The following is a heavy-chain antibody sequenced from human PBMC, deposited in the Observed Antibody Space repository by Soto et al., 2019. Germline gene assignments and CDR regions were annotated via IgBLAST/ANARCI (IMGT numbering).Heavy chain of an antibody. CDR3: ARALPVAKGGFDP. CDR2: IYTAGGT. CDR1: GFTVSNTY. V-gene: IGHV3-53*01. J-gene: IGHJ5*02. Sequence: GGSLRLSCAASGFTVSNTYMAWVRQPPGKGLECVSVIYTAGGTNYADSVKGRFIISRDNSKNTLYLQMNSLRAEDTAVYYCARALPVAKGGFDPWGQGTLVTVSS. D-gene: IGHD2-2*01.